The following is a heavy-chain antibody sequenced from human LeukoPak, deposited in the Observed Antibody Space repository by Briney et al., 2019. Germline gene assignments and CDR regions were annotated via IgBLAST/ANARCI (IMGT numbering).Heavy chain of an antibody. D-gene: IGHD3-10*01. V-gene: IGHV1-8*03. CDR1: GGTFSSYA. CDR2: MNPNSGNT. CDR3: ARYGRGPYESHDAFDI. J-gene: IGHJ3*02. Sequence: ASVKVSCKASGGTFSSYAISWVRQATGQGLEWMGWMNPNSGNTGYAQKFQGRVTITRNTSISTAYMELSSLRSEDTAVYYCARYGRGPYESHDAFDIWGQGTMVTVSS.